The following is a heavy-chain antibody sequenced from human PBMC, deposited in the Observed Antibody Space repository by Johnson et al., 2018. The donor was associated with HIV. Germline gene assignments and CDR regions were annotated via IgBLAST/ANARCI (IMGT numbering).Heavy chain of an antibody. CDR3: ATRKDILEWYGDYVRGAFDI. V-gene: IGHV3-30-3*01. Sequence: QVQLVESGGGVVQPGRSLRLSCAASGFTFSSYAMHWVRQAPGKGLEWVAVISYDGSNKYYADSVRGRFTISRDNSKNTLYLQMNSLRAEDTAVYYCATRKDILEWYGDYVRGAFDIWGQGTMVTVSS. D-gene: IGHD3-3*01. CDR2: ISYDGSNK. J-gene: IGHJ3*02. CDR1: GFTFSSYA.